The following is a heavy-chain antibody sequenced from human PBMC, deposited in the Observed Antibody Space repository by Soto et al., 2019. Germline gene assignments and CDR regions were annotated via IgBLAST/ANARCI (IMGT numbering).Heavy chain of an antibody. Sequence: GASVKVSCKASGDTHIHWVRQAPGQGLEWMGIINPSGLSTTYAQKFQGRASMTRDTSTSTVYMELSSLRSEDTAVYYCGSSSESSFDYWGQGTLVTVSS. CDR3: GSSSESSFDY. J-gene: IGHJ4*02. D-gene: IGHD3-16*02. V-gene: IGHV1-46*03. CDR1: GDTH. CDR2: INPSGLST.